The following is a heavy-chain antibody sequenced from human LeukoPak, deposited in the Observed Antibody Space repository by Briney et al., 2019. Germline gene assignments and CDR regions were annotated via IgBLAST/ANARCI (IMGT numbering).Heavy chain of an antibody. CDR3: ARGRGWGTFDI. Sequence: PGGSLRLSCAASGFXFSSYDMHWVRQGTGKGLEWVSAIGTAGDTYYPGSVKGRFTTSRENAKNSLYLQMNSLRVGDTAVYYCARGRGWGTFDIWGQGTMVTVSS. D-gene: IGHD3-10*01. CDR2: IGTAGDT. CDR1: GFXFSSYD. V-gene: IGHV3-13*04. J-gene: IGHJ3*02.